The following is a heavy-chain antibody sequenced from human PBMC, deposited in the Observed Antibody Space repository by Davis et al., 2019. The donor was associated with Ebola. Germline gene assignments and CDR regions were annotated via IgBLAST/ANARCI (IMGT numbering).Heavy chain of an antibody. Sequence: GGSLRLSCAASGFTFSSNAMSWVRQAPGKGLEWVSFISGSGGSTYYADSVKGRFTVSRDNSKNTLYLQMNSLRAVDTAVYYCAKDSGSYLYYFDYWGQGTLVTVSS. D-gene: IGHD1-26*01. CDR1: GFTFSSNA. CDR3: AKDSGSYLYYFDY. V-gene: IGHV3-23*01. J-gene: IGHJ4*02. CDR2: ISGSGGST.